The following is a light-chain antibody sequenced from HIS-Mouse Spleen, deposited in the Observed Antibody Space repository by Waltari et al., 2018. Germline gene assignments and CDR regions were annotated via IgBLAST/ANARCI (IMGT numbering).Light chain of an antibody. CDR1: QSLLHSNGYNY. J-gene: IGKJ3*01. V-gene: IGKV2-28*01. CDR2: LGS. Sequence: DIVMTQSPLSLPVTPGEPASISCRSSQSLLHSNGYNYLDWYLQKPGQFQQLLIYLGSNRASGVPDRFSGSGSGTDFTLKISRVEAEDVGVYYCMQALQTPFTFGPGTKVDIK. CDR3: MQALQTPFT.